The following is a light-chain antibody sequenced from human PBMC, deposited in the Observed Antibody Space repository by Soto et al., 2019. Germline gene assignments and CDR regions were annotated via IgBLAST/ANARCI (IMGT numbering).Light chain of an antibody. CDR3: SSYTTSAPYV. CDR1: SSDVGAYNF. V-gene: IGLV2-14*01. J-gene: IGLJ1*01. Sequence: QSALTQPASVSGSPGQSITISCTVTSSDVGAYNFVSWYQHHPGRAPKLIIYEVTIRPSGVSNRFSGSKSGNTASLTISGLQDEDEADYYCSSYTTSAPYVFGSGTKVTVL. CDR2: EVT.